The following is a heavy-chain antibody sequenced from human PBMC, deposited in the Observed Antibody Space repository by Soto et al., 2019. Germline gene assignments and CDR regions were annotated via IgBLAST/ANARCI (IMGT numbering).Heavy chain of an antibody. CDR1: GGSISSYY. Sequence: SETLSLTCTVSGGSISSYYWSWIRQPPGKGLEWIGYIYYSGSTNYNPSLKSRVTTSVDTSKNQFSLKLSSVTAADTAVYYCAKNPGYYYDSTGYHFDYWGQGTLVTVSS. J-gene: IGHJ4*02. V-gene: IGHV4-59*08. D-gene: IGHD3-22*01. CDR3: AKNPGYYYDSTGYHFDY. CDR2: IYYSGST.